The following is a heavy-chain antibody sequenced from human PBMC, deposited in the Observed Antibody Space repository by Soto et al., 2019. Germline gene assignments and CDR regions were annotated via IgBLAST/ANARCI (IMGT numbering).Heavy chain of an antibody. Sequence: EVQLLESGGGLLQPGGSLRLSCAASEFTFSGYAMTWVRQAPGKGLEWVSTISGSGGSTYHADSVKGRFTISRDNSKNTLYLQMNSLRAAYTAVYYCARDRHYDSSGYDYVGYFDLWGRGTLVTVSS. V-gene: IGHV3-23*01. CDR1: EFTFSGYA. D-gene: IGHD3-22*01. J-gene: IGHJ2*01. CDR3: ARDRHYDSSGYDYVGYFDL. CDR2: ISGSGGST.